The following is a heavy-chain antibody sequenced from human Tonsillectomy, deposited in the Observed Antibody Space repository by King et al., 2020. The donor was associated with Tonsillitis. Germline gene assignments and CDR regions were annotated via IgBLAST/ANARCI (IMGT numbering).Heavy chain of an antibody. J-gene: IGHJ4*02. D-gene: IGHD6-19*01. CDR1: GYTFTSYG. Sequence: QLVQSGAEVKKPGASVKVSCKASGYTFTSYGISWVRQAPGQGLEWMGWISAYNGNTNYAQKLQGRVTMTTDTSTSTAYMELRSLRSDDTAVYYCARTYSSGWYETLKYYFDYWGQGTLVTVSS. CDR2: ISAYNGNT. CDR3: ARTYSSGWYETLKYYFDY. V-gene: IGHV1-18*04.